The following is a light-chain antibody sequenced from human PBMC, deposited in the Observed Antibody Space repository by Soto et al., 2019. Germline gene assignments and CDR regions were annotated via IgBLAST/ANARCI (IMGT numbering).Light chain of an antibody. Sequence: QLVLTQPASVSGSPRQSVTLSCTGTRSDVGGYNHVSWYQQQPGKAPKLMIYNVNKRPSGVSNHFSGSTSGNTASLTISGRQVEDEADDYCCSYAGSSTWVFGGGTKLTVL. J-gene: IGLJ3*02. CDR3: CSYAGSSTWV. CDR1: RSDVGGYNH. CDR2: NVN. V-gene: IGLV2-23*02.